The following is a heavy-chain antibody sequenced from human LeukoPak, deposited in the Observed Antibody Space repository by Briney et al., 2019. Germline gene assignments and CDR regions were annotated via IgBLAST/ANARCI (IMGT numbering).Heavy chain of an antibody. V-gene: IGHV3-66*01. CDR3: ARENYDSSGYYSRSGYYFDY. D-gene: IGHD3-22*01. CDR1: GFTVSSNY. CDR2: IYSGGST. Sequence: GGSLRLSCAASGFTVSSNYMSWVRQAPGKGLEWVSVIYSGGSTYYADSVKGRFTISRDNSKSTLYLQMNSLRAEDTAVYYCARENYDSSGYYSRSGYYFDYWGQGTLVTVSS. J-gene: IGHJ4*02.